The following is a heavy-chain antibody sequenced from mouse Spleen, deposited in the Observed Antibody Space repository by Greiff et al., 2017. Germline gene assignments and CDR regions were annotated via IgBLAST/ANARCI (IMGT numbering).Heavy chain of an antibody. V-gene: IGHV1-59*01. D-gene: IGHD2-3*01. CDR3: ARGDGYCGFAY. J-gene: IGHJ3*01. Sequence: QVQLQQPGAELVRPGTSVKLSCKASGYTFTSYWMHWVKQRPGQGLEWIGVIDPSDSYTNYNQKFKGKATLTVDTSSSTAYMQLSSLTSEDTAVYYCARGDGYCGFAYWGQGTLVTVSA. CDR2: IDPSDSYT. CDR1: GYTFTSYW.